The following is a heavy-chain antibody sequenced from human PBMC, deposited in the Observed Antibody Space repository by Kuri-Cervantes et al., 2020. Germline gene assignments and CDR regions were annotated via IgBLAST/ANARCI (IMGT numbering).Heavy chain of an antibody. CDR2: ISAYNGNT. CDR3: ARDSRYCSSTSCYAVPDYYGMDV. CDR1: GYTFTSYG. J-gene: IGHJ6*02. Sequence: ASVKVSCKASGYTFTSYGISWVRQAPGQGLEWMGWISAYNGNTNYAQKLQGRVTMTTDTSTSTAYMELSSLRSEDTAAYYCARDSRYCSSTSCYAVPDYYGMDVWGQGTTVTVSS. D-gene: IGHD2-2*01. V-gene: IGHV1-18*01.